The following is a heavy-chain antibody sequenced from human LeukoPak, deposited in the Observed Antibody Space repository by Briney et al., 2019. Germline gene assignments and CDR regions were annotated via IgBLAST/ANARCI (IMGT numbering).Heavy chain of an antibody. J-gene: IGHJ4*02. CDR1: GFTFSNYA. Sequence: GGSLTLSCPASGFTFSNYAMSWVRQAPGKGLEGVSAISGGRGSPYYADFVKGRFTISRDTSKNTLYLQMNTLCGAGAGVYYLAKDRCLGHDTSGYPDFWGQGTLVTVSS. CDR2: ISGGRGSP. V-gene: IGHV3-23*01. CDR3: AKDRCLGHDTSGYPDF. D-gene: IGHD3-22*01.